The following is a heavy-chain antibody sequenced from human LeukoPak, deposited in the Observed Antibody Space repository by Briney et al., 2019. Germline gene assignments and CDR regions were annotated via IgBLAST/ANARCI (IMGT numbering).Heavy chain of an antibody. V-gene: IGHV3-21*01. D-gene: IGHD3-22*01. Sequence: PGGSLRLSCAASGFTFSNYAMSWVRQAPGKGLEWVSSISSSSSYIYYADSVKGRFTISRDNAKNSLYLQMNSLRAEDTAVYYCARARDLYYYDSSGYYDFDYWGQGTLVTVSS. CDR1: GFTFSNYA. J-gene: IGHJ4*02. CDR3: ARARDLYYYDSSGYYDFDY. CDR2: ISSSSSYI.